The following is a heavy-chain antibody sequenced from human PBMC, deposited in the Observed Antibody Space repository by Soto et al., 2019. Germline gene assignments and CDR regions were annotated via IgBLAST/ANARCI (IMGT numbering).Heavy chain of an antibody. CDR1: GFTFSSYG. J-gene: IGHJ3*02. V-gene: IGHV3-33*01. Sequence: GGSLRLSCAASGFTFSSYGMHWVRQAPGKGLEWVAVIWYDGSNKYYADSVKGRFTISRDNSKNTLYLQMNSLRAEDTAVYYCARGGDYGDYDGAFDIWGQGTMVTVSS. CDR3: ARGGDYGDYDGAFDI. D-gene: IGHD4-17*01. CDR2: IWYDGSNK.